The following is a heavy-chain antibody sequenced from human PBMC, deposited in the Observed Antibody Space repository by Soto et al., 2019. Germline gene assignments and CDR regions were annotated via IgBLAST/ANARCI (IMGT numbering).Heavy chain of an antibody. J-gene: IGHJ6*02. CDR2: IDPSDSYT. D-gene: IGHD3-22*01. CDR1: GYSVTSYW. Sequence: PXESLKISCKGSGYSVTSYWISWVRQMPGKGLEWMGRIDPSDSYTNYSPSFQGHVTISADKSISTAYLQWSSLKASDTAMYYCARTDRDGYNYGMDVWGQGTTVTVSS. CDR3: ARTDRDGYNYGMDV. V-gene: IGHV5-10-1*01.